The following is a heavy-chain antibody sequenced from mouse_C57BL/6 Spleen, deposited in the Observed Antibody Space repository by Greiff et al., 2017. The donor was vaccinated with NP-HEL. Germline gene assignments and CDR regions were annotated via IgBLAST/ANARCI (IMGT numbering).Heavy chain of an antibody. D-gene: IGHD1-1*01. CDR1: GFTFSDYG. J-gene: IGHJ3*01. Sequence: EVQLQESGGGLVKPGGSLKLSCAASGFTFSDYGMHWVRQAPEKGLEWVAYISSGSSTIYYVDTVKGRFTISRDNAKNTLFLQMTSLRSEDTAMYYCARPAYGSSSWFAYWGQGTLVTVSA. CDR2: ISSGSSTI. V-gene: IGHV5-17*01. CDR3: ARPAYGSSSWFAY.